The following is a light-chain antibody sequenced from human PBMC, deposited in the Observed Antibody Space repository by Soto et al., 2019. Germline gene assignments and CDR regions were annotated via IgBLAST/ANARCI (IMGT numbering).Light chain of an antibody. J-gene: IGKJ5*01. Sequence: EIVLTQSPGTLSLSPGERATLSCRAIQSVSNNYLAWYQQRPGQAPRLLIYGASNRATGIPDRFSGSGSGTDFTLTISRLEPEDFAVYYCQQRSNWITFGQGTRLE. V-gene: IGKV3D-20*02. CDR1: QSVSNNY. CDR2: GAS. CDR3: QQRSNWIT.